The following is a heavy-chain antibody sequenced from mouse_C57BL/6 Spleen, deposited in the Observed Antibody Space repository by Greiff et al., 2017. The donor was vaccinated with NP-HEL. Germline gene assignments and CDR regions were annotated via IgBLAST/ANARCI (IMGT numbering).Heavy chain of an antibody. CDR3: ARNGGERGYFDV. J-gene: IGHJ1*03. V-gene: IGHV1-76*01. CDR1: GYTFTDYY. Sequence: QVQLQQSGAELVRPGASVKLSCKASGYTFTDYYINWVKQRPGQGLEWIARIYPGSGNTYYNEKFKGKATLTAEKSSSTAYMQLSSLTSEDSAVYFCARNGGERGYFDVWGTGTTVTVSS. CDR2: IYPGSGNT.